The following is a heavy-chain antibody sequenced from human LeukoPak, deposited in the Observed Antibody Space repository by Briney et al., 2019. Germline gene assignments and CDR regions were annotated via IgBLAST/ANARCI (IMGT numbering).Heavy chain of an antibody. J-gene: IGHJ3*02. D-gene: IGHD6-19*01. Sequence: SETLSLTCTVSGGSISTSNYYWGWIRQPPGKGLEWIGNIFYSGSTYYSPSLRSRVTISVDTSKNQFSLKLSSVTAADTAVYYCARGQWLADYDAFDIWGQGTMVTVSS. V-gene: IGHV4-39*07. CDR3: ARGQWLADYDAFDI. CDR2: IFYSGST. CDR1: GGSISTSNYY.